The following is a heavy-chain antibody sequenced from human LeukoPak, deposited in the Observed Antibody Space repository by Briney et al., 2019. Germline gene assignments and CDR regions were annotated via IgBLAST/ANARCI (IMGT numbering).Heavy chain of an antibody. CDR2: IKWNGDSI. CDR3: ARGYCSGGNCWVFDI. V-gene: IGHV3-20*04. D-gene: IGHD2-15*01. CDR1: GFTLDDYG. J-gene: IGHJ3*02. Sequence: SGGSLRLSCAASGFTLDDYGMSWVRQVPGKGLEWVSGIKWNGDSIGYADSVKGRFTISRDNAKNSLYLQMNSSRADDTALYYCARGYCSGGNCWVFDIWGQGTMVTVSP.